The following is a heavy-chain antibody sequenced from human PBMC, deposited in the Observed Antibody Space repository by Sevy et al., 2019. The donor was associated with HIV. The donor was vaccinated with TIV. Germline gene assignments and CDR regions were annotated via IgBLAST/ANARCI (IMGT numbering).Heavy chain of an antibody. J-gene: IGHJ6*02. CDR3: AKDETTVTTLNYYYGIDV. Sequence: GGSLRISCAASGFTFDDYAMHWVRQAPGKGLEWVSLISWDGGSTYYADSVKGRFTISRDNSKNSLYLQMNSLRAEDTALYYSAKDETTVTTLNYYYGIDVRGQGTTVTVSS. CDR2: ISWDGGST. D-gene: IGHD4-17*01. V-gene: IGHV3-43D*04. CDR1: GFTFDDYA.